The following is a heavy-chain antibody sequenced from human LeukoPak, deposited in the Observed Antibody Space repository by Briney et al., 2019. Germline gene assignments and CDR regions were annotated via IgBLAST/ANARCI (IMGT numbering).Heavy chain of an antibody. CDR2: ITGGGSGI. V-gene: IGHV3-23*01. D-gene: IGHD3-9*01. Sequence: GGSLRLSCAASGSTFSNYAMSWVRQAPGKGLEWVSAITGGGSGIYYADSMKSRFTISRDNSKNTLYLQINSLRAEDTAVYYCAKWGDYDVLTGYYVSDYWGQGTLVTVSS. J-gene: IGHJ4*02. CDR3: AKWGDYDVLTGYYVSDY. CDR1: GSTFSNYA.